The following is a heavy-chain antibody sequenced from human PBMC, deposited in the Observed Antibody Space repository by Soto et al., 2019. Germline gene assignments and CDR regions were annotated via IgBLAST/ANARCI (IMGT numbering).Heavy chain of an antibody. D-gene: IGHD2-15*01. V-gene: IGHV1-8*01. Sequence: QVQLVQSGAEVKKPGASMKVSCKASGYTFTSYDISWVRQATGQGLEWMGWLNPKTGNTGYAQKFQDRVTMTSNISRSTAYMELSSLRSEDTAVYYCATARVVFHNWFDPWGQGTLVTVSS. CDR2: LNPKTGNT. CDR3: ATARVVFHNWFDP. CDR1: GYTFTSYD. J-gene: IGHJ5*02.